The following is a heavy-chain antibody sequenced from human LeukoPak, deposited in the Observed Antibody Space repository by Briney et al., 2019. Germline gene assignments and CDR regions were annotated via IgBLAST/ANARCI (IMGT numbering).Heavy chain of an antibody. CDR1: GGSISSYY. Sequence: PSETLSLTCTVSGGSISSYYWSWIRQPPGKGLEWIGYIYYSGSTNYNPSLKSRVTISVDRSKNQFSLKLSSVTAADTAVYYCARGLYYYGSGSYRFDPWGQGTLVTVSS. D-gene: IGHD3-10*01. J-gene: IGHJ5*02. V-gene: IGHV4-59*12. CDR2: IYYSGST. CDR3: ARGLYYYGSGSYRFDP.